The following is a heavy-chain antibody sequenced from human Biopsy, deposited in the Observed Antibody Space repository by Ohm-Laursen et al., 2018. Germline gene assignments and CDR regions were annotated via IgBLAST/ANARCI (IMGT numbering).Heavy chain of an antibody. CDR3: AGATSGTSLYDP. CDR2: IYYSGST. J-gene: IGHJ5*02. CDR1: GGSISRSSYY. V-gene: IGHV4-39*01. D-gene: IGHD6-13*01. Sequence: GTLSLTCSVTGGSISRSSYYWDWIRQPPGKGLEWIGSIYYSGSTYYNPSLKSRVTISADRSKNQFSLKVRSVTAADTAMYYCAGATSGTSLYDPWGQGILVTVSS.